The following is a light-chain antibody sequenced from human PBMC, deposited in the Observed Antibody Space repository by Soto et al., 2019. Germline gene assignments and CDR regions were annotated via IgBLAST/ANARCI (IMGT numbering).Light chain of an antibody. V-gene: IGKV3-20*01. J-gene: IGKJ2*01. CDR3: QQYGNSPPT. Sequence: EIVLTQSPGTLSLSPGERATLSCRASQTVSTSYLAWYQQKPGQALRLLIYGASTRATGIPDRFSGSGSETEFTLTISRLEPEDLAVYFCQQYGNSPPTFRQGTKVEIK. CDR2: GAS. CDR1: QTVSTSY.